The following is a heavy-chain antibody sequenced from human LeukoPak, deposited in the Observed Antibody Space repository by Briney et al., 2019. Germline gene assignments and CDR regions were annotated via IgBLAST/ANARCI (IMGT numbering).Heavy chain of an antibody. J-gene: IGHJ4*02. D-gene: IGHD3-22*01. Sequence: SVKVSCKASGGTFSSYAISWVRQAPGQGLEWMGGIIPIFGTANYAQKFQGRVTITADESTSTAYMELSSLRSEDTAVYYCARGAYYDSSGYWDSYYFDYCGQGNLVTVSS. CDR3: ARGAYYDSSGYWDSYYFDY. V-gene: IGHV1-69*13. CDR2: IIPIFGTA. CDR1: GGTFSSYA.